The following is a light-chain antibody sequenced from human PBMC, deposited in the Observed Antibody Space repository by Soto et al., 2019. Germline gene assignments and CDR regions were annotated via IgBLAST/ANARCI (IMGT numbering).Light chain of an antibody. CDR1: QGISNS. J-gene: IGKJ4*01. Sequence: DIQMTQSPSAMSASLGDRVTITCRASQGISNSLAWFQQRPGKVPKRLIYGASTLQSGAPSRFSGSASGAAFTLTISSLQPEEFATYYCLQYNSDPFTFGGGTKVEIK. CDR2: GAS. CDR3: LQYNSDPFT. V-gene: IGKV1-17*03.